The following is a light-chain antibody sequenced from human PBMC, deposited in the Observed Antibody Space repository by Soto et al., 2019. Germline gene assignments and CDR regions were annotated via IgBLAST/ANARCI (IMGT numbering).Light chain of an antibody. CDR1: QSISNW. J-gene: IGKJ4*01. CDR2: ATS. Sequence: DIQMTQSPYTLSASVGDRVTITCRASQSISNWLAWYQQKPGKAPNLLIYATSSLQGGVPSRFSGSGSGTDFTLTISSLQPEDFATYYCLQDNSYPLTSGGGTKVDIK. V-gene: IGKV1-5*01. CDR3: LQDNSYPLT.